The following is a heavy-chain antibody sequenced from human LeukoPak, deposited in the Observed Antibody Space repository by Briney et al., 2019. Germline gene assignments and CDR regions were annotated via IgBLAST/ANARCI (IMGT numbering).Heavy chain of an antibody. CDR2: ISTSSRYI. CDR1: GFTLSDYD. D-gene: IGHD2-2*01. Sequence: GGSLRLSCAASGFTLSDYDMNWVRQAPGKGLEWVSSISTSSRYIYYKDSVRGRFTISRDDAKNSLYLEMNSLRAEDTAVYYCARADCSSSTCYLRRSWFDPWGQGTLVTVSS. CDR3: ARADCSSSTCYLRRSWFDP. J-gene: IGHJ5*02. V-gene: IGHV3-21*01.